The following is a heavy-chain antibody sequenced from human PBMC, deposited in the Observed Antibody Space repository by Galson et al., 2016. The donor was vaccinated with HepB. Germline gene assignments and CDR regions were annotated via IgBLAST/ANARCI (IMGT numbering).Heavy chain of an antibody. D-gene: IGHD3-10*01. CDR2: IDPSDSYS. Sequence: QSGAEVKKPGESLRISCQASGYGFSSYWISWVRQMPGKGLEWMGNIDPSDSYSDYGPSLQGHVTFSVDKSTNTAYMQWSSLKASDTALYFCARRGPRYYYGSCYSDAFDVWGQGTTVTVSS. V-gene: IGHV5-10-1*01. J-gene: IGHJ3*01. CDR1: GYGFSSYW. CDR3: ARRGPRYYYGSCYSDAFDV.